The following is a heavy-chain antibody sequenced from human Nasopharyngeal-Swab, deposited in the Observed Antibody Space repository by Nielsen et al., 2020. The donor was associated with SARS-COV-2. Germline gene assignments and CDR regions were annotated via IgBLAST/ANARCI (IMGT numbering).Heavy chain of an antibody. Sequence: GGSLRLSCAASGFTFSNAWMSWVRQAPGKGLEWVGRIKSKTDGGTTDYAAPVKGRFTISRDDSKNTLYLQMSSLKTEDTAVYYCTTSDYYDSSGLSFWGQGTLVTVSS. CDR3: TTSDYYDSSGLSF. CDR1: GFTFSNAW. J-gene: IGHJ4*02. V-gene: IGHV3-15*01. CDR2: IKSKTDGGTT. D-gene: IGHD3-22*01.